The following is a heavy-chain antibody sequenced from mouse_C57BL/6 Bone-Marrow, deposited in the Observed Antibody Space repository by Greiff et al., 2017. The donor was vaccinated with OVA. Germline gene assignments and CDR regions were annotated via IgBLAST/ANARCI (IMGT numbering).Heavy chain of an antibody. Sequence: VKVVESGPGLVAPSQSLSITCTVSGFSLTSYAISWVRQPPGKGLEWLGVIWTGGGTNYNSALKSRLSISKDNSKSQVFLKMNILQTDDTAWYYCARDSSGAVDYWGQGASVTVSS. V-gene: IGHV2-9-1*01. CDR2: IWTGGGT. J-gene: IGHJ4*01. D-gene: IGHD3-2*02. CDR3: ARDSSGAVDY. CDR1: GFSLTSYA.